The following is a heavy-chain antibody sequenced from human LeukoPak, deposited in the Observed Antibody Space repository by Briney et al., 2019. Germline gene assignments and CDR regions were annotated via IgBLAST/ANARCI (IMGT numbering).Heavy chain of an antibody. V-gene: IGHV3-72*01. Sequence: PGGSLRLSCAASGFTFSDFFMCWFRQAPGKGLEWVGRSINNADSYSAEYAPSVKVRFTISRDESKYSLKLHIRTPETEDAAGSYCATSSWYRLAYWGHGSLVTVSS. CDR2: SINNADSYSA. D-gene: IGHD6-13*01. CDR1: GFTFSDFF. J-gene: IGHJ4*01. CDR3: ATSSWYRLAY.